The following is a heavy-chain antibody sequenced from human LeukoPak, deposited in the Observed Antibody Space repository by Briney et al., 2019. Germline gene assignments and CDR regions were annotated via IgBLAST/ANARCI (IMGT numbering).Heavy chain of an antibody. Sequence: GASVKVSCKASGDTFTSYGINWVRQAPGQGLEWMGWISAYNGNTNYAQKLQGRVTMTTDTTANTAYMELRSLRSDDTAVYYCARNVIVGAVFDNWGQGTLVTVSS. CDR1: GDTFTSYG. J-gene: IGHJ4*02. CDR2: ISAYNGNT. D-gene: IGHD1-26*01. CDR3: ARNVIVGAVFDN. V-gene: IGHV1-18*01.